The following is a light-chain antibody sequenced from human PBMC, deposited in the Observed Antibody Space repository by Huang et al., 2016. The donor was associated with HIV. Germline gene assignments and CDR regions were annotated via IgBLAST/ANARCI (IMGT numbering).Light chain of an antibody. CDR1: QSVSSSY. V-gene: IGKV3-20*01. J-gene: IGKJ4*01. CDR2: GAS. CDR3: QQYGSSPPKLT. Sequence: EIVLTQSPGTLSLSPGERATLSCRASQSVSSSYLAWYQQKPGQAPRLLIYGASRRATGNRDRFSGSGSGTDFTLTISRLEPEDFAVYYCQQYGSSPPKLTIGGGTKVEIK.